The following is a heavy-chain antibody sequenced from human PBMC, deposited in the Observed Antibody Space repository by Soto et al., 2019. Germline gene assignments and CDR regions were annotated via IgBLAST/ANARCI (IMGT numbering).Heavy chain of an antibody. CDR3: AKGPFSYVDTAMVTYFDY. CDR1: GFTFSSYG. CDR2: ISYDGSNK. D-gene: IGHD5-18*01. Sequence: GGSLRLSCAASGFTFSSYGMHWVRQAPGKGLEWVAVISYDGSNKYYADSVKGRFTISRDNSKNTLYLQMNSLRAEDTAVYYCAKGPFSYVDTAMVTYFDYWGQGTLVTVSS. J-gene: IGHJ4*02. V-gene: IGHV3-30*18.